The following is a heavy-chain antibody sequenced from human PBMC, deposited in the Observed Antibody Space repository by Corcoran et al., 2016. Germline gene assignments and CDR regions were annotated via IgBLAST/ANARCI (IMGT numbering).Heavy chain of an antibody. CDR3: ASDMCNWDYGSGYYYYGMDV. D-gene: IGHD1-7*01. CDR2: IIPIFGTA. Sequence: QVQLVQSGAEVKKPGSSVKVSCKASGGTFSSYAISWVRQAPGQGLEWMGGIIPIFGTANYTQKFQGRVTITADESTRTAYMELSSLRSEDTAVYDCASDMCNWDYGSGYYYYGMDVWGQGTRVTVSS. V-gene: IGHV1-69*01. CDR1: GGTFSSYA. J-gene: IGHJ6*02.